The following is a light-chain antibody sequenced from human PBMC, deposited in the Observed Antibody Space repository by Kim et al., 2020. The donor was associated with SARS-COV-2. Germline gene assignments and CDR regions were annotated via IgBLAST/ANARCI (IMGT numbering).Light chain of an antibody. CDR3: QSYDSSLSGSGV. CDR2: GNS. J-gene: IGLJ3*02. CDR1: SSNIGAGYD. Sequence: QSVLTQPPSVSGAPGQMVTISCTGSSSNIGAGYDVHWYQQLPGTAPKLLIYGNSNRPSGVPDRFSGSKSGTSASLAITGLQAEDEADYYCQSYDSSLSGSGVFGGGTKVTVL. V-gene: IGLV1-40*01.